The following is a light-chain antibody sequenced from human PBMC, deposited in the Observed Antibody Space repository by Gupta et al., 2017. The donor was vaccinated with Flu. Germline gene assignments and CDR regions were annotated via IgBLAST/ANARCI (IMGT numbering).Light chain of an antibody. J-gene: IGLJ2*01. CDR3: HSSDRRLSGWI. CDR1: SSNIGAGYD. V-gene: IGLV1-40*01. Sequence: QSVLTQPPSVSGAPRQRVTISCTGSSSNIGAGYDVHWYLQLPGTEPKLLIFRNSNRASGVIDRCFCSTSGTYASPVIMGLQAEEEADDYCHSSDRRLSGWIFGGGTKLTVL. CDR2: RNS.